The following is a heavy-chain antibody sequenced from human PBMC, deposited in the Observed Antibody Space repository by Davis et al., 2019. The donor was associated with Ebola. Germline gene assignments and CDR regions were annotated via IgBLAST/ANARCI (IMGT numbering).Heavy chain of an antibody. CDR2: INSDGSST. CDR1: GFTFSSYW. CDR3: ARGSPSVAGYYYYYGMDI. D-gene: IGHD6-19*01. V-gene: IGHV3-74*01. Sequence: GESLKIPCAASGFTFSSYWMHWVRQAPGKGLVWVSRINSDGSSTSYADSVKGRFTISRDNAKNTLYLQMNSRRAEDTAVYYCARGSPSVAGYYYYYGMDIWGQGTTVTVSS. J-gene: IGHJ6*02.